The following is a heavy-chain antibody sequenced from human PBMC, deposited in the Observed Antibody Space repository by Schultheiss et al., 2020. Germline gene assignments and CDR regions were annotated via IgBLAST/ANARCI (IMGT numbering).Heavy chain of an antibody. CDR3: ARDHCSVGSCYPGDYYYMDV. V-gene: IGHV3-21*01. CDR2: ISSSSGYI. D-gene: IGHD2-15*01. CDR1: GFTFSSYS. J-gene: IGHJ6*03. Sequence: GGSLRLSCAASGFTFSSYSMNWARQAPGKGPDWVSSISSSSGYIYYADSVKGRFTISRDNAKNSLYLQMNSLRAEDTAVYYCARDHCSVGSCYPGDYYYMDVWGKGTPVTVSS.